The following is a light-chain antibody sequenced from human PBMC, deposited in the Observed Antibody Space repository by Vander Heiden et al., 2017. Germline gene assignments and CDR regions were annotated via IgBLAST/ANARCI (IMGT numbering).Light chain of an antibody. Sequence: QSVLTQPPSVSGAPRQGVTISCTGSSSNIGAGYDVHWYQQLPGTAPKLLIYINNNRPSGVPDRFFGSKSGTSAFLAITGLQADDEAVYYCLSYDSSLTGSVFGGGTKLTLL. J-gene: IGLJ3*02. CDR1: SSNIGAGYD. V-gene: IGLV1-40*01. CDR3: LSYDSSLTGSV. CDR2: INN.